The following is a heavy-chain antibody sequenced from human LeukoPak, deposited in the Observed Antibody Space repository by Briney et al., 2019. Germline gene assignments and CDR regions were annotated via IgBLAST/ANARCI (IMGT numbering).Heavy chain of an antibody. Sequence: SETLSLTCTVSGGSISSSGYYWGWIRQPPGKGLVWIGSIYYSGRTYYNPSLKSRVTISMDTSKNQFSLKLSSVTAADTAVYYCARLAATGTRRFDYWGQGTLVTVSS. CDR2: IYYSGRT. CDR1: GGSISSSGYY. V-gene: IGHV4-39*01. CDR3: ARLAATGTRRFDY. J-gene: IGHJ4*02. D-gene: IGHD6-13*01.